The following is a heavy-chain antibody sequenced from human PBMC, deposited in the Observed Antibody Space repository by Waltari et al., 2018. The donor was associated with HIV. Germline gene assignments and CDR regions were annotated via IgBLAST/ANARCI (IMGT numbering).Heavy chain of an antibody. CDR3: AKDPGPTTVTTCFDS. J-gene: IGHJ4*02. CDR2: ISWNSGSI. V-gene: IGHV3-9*01. D-gene: IGHD4-17*01. Sequence: EVQLVESGGRLVQPGRSLRLSCAASGFTFDKYAMHWVRQAPGKGLEWVSGISWNSGSIGYVDSVKGRFTISRDNAKNRLYLQMNSLRVEDTALYYCAKDPGPTTVTTCFDSWGQGTLVTVSS. CDR1: GFTFDKYA.